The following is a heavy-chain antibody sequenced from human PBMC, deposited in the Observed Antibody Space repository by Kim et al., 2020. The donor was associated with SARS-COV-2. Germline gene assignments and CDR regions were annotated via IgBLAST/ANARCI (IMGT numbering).Heavy chain of an antibody. V-gene: IGHV3-74*01. J-gene: IGHJ4*02. CDR3: ARSVEGGFDY. D-gene: IGHD2-15*01. Sequence: SYADSVKGRFTTSRDNAENMLHLQMNSLRVEDTALYYCARSVEGGFDYWGQGTLVAVSS.